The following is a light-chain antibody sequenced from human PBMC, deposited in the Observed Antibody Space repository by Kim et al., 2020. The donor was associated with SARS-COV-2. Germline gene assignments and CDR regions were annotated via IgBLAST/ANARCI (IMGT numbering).Light chain of an antibody. CDR3: TSYTTTNSVI. CDR2: DVS. V-gene: IGLV2-14*03. J-gene: IGLJ2*01. Sequence: QSASVSGSGGQSITISCTGTSGDIGAYDYVSWYQQHPGEAPKLVIFDVSNRPSGVSNRFSGSKSDNTASLTISGLQAEDEAHYYCTSYTTTNSVIFGGGTQLTVL. CDR1: SGDIGAYDY.